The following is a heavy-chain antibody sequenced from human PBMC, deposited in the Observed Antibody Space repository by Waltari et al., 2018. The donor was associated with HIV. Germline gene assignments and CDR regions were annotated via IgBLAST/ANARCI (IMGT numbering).Heavy chain of an antibody. CDR1: GFTFDDYA. Sequence: EVHLVESRGGLVQPGRSLRLSCAASGFTFDDYAMHWVRQTPGRGLEWVSVISWNSGSIGYADSVKGRFTISRDNAKNSLFLQMNSLRPEDTAFYYCAKGPTLTSPPTYFNYWGQGTLVTVSS. V-gene: IGHV3-9*01. D-gene: IGHD2-2*01. CDR3: AKGPTLTSPPTYFNY. CDR2: ISWNSGSI. J-gene: IGHJ4*02.